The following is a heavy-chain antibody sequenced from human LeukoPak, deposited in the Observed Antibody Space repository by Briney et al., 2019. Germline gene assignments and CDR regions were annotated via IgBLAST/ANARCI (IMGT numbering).Heavy chain of an antibody. J-gene: IGHJ5*02. Sequence: SETLSLTCTVSGGSISSYYWSWIRQPPRKGLEWIGYIYYSGSTNYNPSLKSRVTISVDTSKNQFSLKLSSVTAADTAVYYCARGITTPGERAWFDPWGQGTLVTVSS. V-gene: IGHV4-59*01. CDR3: ARGITTPGERAWFDP. CDR2: IYYSGST. D-gene: IGHD3-22*01. CDR1: GGSISSYY.